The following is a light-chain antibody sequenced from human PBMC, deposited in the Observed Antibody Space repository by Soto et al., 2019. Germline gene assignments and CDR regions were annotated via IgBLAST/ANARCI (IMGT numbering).Light chain of an antibody. CDR1: SSDVGGYNY. V-gene: IGLV2-14*01. CDR3: SSFTTTTTLVV. J-gene: IGLJ2*01. Sequence: QSALTQPPSASGSPGQSVTISCTGTSSDVGGYNYVSWYQQHPGKAPKLMIYEVSYRPSGVSNRFSASKSGNTASLTISGLQAEDEADYYCSSFTTTTTLVVFGGGTQLTVL. CDR2: EVS.